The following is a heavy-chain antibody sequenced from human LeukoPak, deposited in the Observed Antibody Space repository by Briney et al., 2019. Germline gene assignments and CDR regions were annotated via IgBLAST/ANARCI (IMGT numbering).Heavy chain of an antibody. CDR2: IYYSGST. CDR1: GGSISSYY. D-gene: IGHD4-17*01. CDR3: ARDLDYGDYGGSWFDP. Sequence: SETLSLTCTVSGGSISSYYWSWIRQPPGKGLEWIGYIYYSGSTNYNPSLKSRVTISVDTSKNQFSLKLSSVTAADTAVYYCARDLDYGDYGGSWFDPWGQGTLVTVSS. J-gene: IGHJ5*02. V-gene: IGHV4-59*01.